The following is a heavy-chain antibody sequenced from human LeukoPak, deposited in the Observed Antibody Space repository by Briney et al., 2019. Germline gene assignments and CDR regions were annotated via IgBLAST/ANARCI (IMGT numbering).Heavy chain of an antibody. CDR2: IYYSGST. CDR1: GGSISSYY. D-gene: IGHD6-13*01. J-gene: IGHJ6*03. V-gene: IGHV4-59*12. CDR3: ASTPAAAGLYYYYYMDV. Sequence: SETLSLTCTVSGGSISSYYWSWIRQPPGKGLEWIGYIYYSGSTNYNPSLKSRVTISVDTSKNQFSLKLSSVTAADTAVYYCASTPAAAGLYYYYYMDVWGKGTTVTVSS.